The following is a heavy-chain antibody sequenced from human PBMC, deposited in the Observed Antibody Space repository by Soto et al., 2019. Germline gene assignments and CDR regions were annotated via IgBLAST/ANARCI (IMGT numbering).Heavy chain of an antibody. CDR2: ISHSGST. CDR3: ARSSGWYMLDY. CDR1: GGSISSSYW. Sequence: QVQLQESGPGLVKPSGTLSLACAVSGGSISSSYWWSWVRQPPGKGLEWIGEISHSGSTTYNPSLKSRITISLDKSENQLSLRLNSVTPADTAVYYCARSSGWYMLDYWGQGTLVTVSS. D-gene: IGHD6-19*01. J-gene: IGHJ4*02. V-gene: IGHV4-4*02.